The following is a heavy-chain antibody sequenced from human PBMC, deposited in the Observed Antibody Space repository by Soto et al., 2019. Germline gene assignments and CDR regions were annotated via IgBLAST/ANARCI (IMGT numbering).Heavy chain of an antibody. CDR3: AAQLTPGIAAAGPFDY. CDR2: IVVGSGNT. V-gene: IGHV1-58*02. CDR1: GFTFTSSA. Sequence: QMQLVQSGPEVKKPGTSVKVSCKASGFTFTSSAMQWVRQARGQRLEWIGWIVVGSGNTNYAQKFQERVTITRDMXTXXAYMELSSLRSEDTAVYYCAAQLTPGIAAAGPFDYWGQGTLVTVSS. J-gene: IGHJ4*02. D-gene: IGHD6-13*01.